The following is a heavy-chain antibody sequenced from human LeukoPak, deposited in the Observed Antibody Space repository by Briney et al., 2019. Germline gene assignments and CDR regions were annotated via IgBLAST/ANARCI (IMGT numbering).Heavy chain of an antibody. CDR2: IRSKANSYAT. V-gene: IGHV3-73*01. CDR3: TRSHPHDIVVVPAATTSTFDY. CDR1: GFTFSGSA. D-gene: IGHD2-2*01. J-gene: IGHJ4*02. Sequence: GGSLKLSCAASGFTFSGSAMHWVRQASGKGLEWVGRIRSKANSYATAYAASVEGRFTISRDDSKNTAYLQMNSLKTEDTAVYYCTRSHPHDIVVVPAATTSTFDYWGQGTLVTVSS.